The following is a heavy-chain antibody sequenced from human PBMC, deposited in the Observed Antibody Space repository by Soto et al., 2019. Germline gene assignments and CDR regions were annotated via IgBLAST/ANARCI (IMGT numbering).Heavy chain of an antibody. CDR2: INHSGST. CDR1: GGSFSGYY. J-gene: IGHJ5*02. V-gene: IGHV4-34*01. D-gene: IGHD2-8*01. Sequence: QVQLQQWGAGLLKPSETLSLTCAVYGGSFSGYYWSWIRQPPGKGLEWIGEINHSGSTNYNPSLKSRVTISVDTYKNQFSRKLSSVTAADTAVYYCAREGYCTNGVCYKGSWFDPWGQGTLVTVSS. CDR3: AREGYCTNGVCYKGSWFDP.